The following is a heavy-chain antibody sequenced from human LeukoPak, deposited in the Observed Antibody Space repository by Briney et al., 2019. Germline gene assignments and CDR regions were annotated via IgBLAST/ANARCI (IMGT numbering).Heavy chain of an antibody. J-gene: IGHJ3*02. V-gene: IGHV3-21*01. CDR2: ISGISTYI. D-gene: IGHD2-15*01. CDR1: GFTFSSYS. CDR3: VRDRGGVYGDDAFDI. Sequence: GGSLRLSCAASGFTFSSYSMNWVRQAPGKGLEWVSSISGISTYIYYADSVKGRFTISRENAKSSLYLQMNSLRADDTAVYYCVRDRGGVYGDDAFDIWGQGTMVTVSS.